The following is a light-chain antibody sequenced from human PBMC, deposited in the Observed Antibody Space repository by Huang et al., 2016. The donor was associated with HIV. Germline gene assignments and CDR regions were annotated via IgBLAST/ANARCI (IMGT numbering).Light chain of an antibody. Sequence: EIVMTQSPATLSVSPGERATLSCRASQTVTTNLVWYQQKPGQAPGLLIYDSSTRATGIPARFSGSGSGTEFTLTISSLQSEDFAVYHCQQYNNWPQTFGQGTKVEIK. J-gene: IGKJ1*01. V-gene: IGKV3-15*01. CDR2: DSS. CDR3: QQYNNWPQT. CDR1: QTVTTN.